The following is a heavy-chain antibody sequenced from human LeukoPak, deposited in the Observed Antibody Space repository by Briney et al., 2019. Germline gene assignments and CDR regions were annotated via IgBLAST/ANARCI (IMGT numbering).Heavy chain of an antibody. CDR1: GFTFRSYW. CDR3: ALGGFDY. Sequence: HAGGSLRLSCVASGFTFRSYWMHWVRHAPGKGLVWVSHINSDGSSTSYADSVKGRFTISRDNAKNTLYLQMNSLRAEDTAVYYCALGGFDYWGQGTLVTVSA. CDR2: INSDGSST. J-gene: IGHJ4*02. V-gene: IGHV3-74*01.